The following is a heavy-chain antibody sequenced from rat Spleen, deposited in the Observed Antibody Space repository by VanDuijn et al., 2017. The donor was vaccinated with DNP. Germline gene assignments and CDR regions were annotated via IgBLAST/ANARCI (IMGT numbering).Heavy chain of an antibody. CDR1: GFTFSDYY. J-gene: IGHJ2*01. Sequence: EVQLMESGGGLVQPGGSLKLSCAASGFTFSDYYMAWAHQAPTKGLEWVAYINYDGDITHDGDSVKGRFTISRDNAKSTLSLQMISLRSEDMATYYCVRQELQWAHFDYWGQGVMVTVSS. CDR3: VRQELQWAHFDY. CDR2: INYDGDIT. D-gene: IGHD1-1*01. V-gene: IGHV5-22*01.